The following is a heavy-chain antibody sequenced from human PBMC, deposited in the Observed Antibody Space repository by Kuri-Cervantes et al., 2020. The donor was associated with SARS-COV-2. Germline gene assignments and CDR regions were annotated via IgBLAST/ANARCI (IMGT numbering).Heavy chain of an antibody. CDR2: IFHSGST. J-gene: IGHJ5*02. Sequence: SETLSLTCTVSGGSVINGSYYWGWIRQPPGKELGWIGSIFHSGSTYYNPSLKSRVTIFVDTSKNQFSLELSSVTAADTAVYYCARQGRIENWFDPWGQGTLVTVSS. V-gene: IGHV4-39*01. CDR3: ARQGRIENWFDP. CDR1: GGSVINGSYY. D-gene: IGHD3-10*01.